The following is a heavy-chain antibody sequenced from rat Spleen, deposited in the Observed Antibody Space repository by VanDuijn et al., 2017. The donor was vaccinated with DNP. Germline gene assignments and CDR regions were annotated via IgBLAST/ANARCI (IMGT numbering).Heavy chain of an antibody. Sequence: QVQLKESGPGLVQPSQTLSLTCTVSGFSLASYGVSWVRQSPGKGLEWIAAIAEGGSTYYNSALKSRLSISRDTSKGQVFLKMNSLMSEETATYYCARDAGGPFDYWGQGVMVTVSS. J-gene: IGHJ2*01. CDR3: ARDAGGPFDY. D-gene: IGHD1-11*01. CDR2: IAEGGST. V-gene: IGHV2S12*01. CDR1: GFSLASYG.